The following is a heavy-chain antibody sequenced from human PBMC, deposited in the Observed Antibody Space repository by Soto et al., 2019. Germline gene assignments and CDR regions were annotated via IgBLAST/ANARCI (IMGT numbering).Heavy chain of an antibody. D-gene: IGHD5-18*01. CDR3: ARGGRIVDTGIGYYYYHAMDV. V-gene: IGHV1-46*01. J-gene: IGHJ6*02. Sequence: QVQLVQSGAEVKKPGASVKASCKASGYTFTSYYIHWVRQAPGQGLEWMGIFNPTGDTASYAQKLQGRVTMTWDTCTGTAYMELGSLRSEETAVYYCARGGRIVDTGIGYYYYHAMDVWGQGTTVTVS. CDR1: GYTFTSYY. CDR2: FNPTGDTA.